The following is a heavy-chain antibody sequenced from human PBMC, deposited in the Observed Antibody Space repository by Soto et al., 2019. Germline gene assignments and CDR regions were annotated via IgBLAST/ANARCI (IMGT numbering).Heavy chain of an antibody. CDR1: GFTFDDYA. CDR3: AKEYLSSSRDHAFDI. D-gene: IGHD6-6*01. J-gene: IGHJ3*02. Sequence: EVQLVESGGGLVQPGRSLRLSCAASGFTFDDYAMHWVRQAPGKGLEWVSGISWNSGSIGYADSVKGRFTISRDNAKNSLYLQMNSLRAEDTALYYCAKEYLSSSRDHAFDIWGQGTMVTVSS. CDR2: ISWNSGSI. V-gene: IGHV3-9*01.